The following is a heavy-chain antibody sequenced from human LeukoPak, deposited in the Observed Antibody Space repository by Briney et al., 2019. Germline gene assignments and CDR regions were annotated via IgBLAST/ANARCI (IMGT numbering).Heavy chain of an antibody. CDR2: ISYDGSNK. CDR3: AREKTEVLWFGRGGYYYGMDV. D-gene: IGHD3-10*01. Sequence: PGRSLRLSCAASGFTFSSYAMHWVRQAPGKGLEWVAVISYDGSNKYYADSVKGRFTISRDNSKNTLYLQMNSLRAEDTAVYYCAREKTEVLWFGRGGYYYGMDVWGQGTTVTVSS. V-gene: IGHV3-30-3*01. J-gene: IGHJ6*02. CDR1: GFTFSSYA.